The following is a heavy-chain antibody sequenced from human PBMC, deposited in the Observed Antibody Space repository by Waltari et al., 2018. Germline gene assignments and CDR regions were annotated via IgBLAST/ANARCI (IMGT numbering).Heavy chain of an antibody. J-gene: IGHJ4*02. CDR2: LSGSGATT. V-gene: IGHV3-23*02. Sequence: QLLESGGGLVQPGGSLRLSCAASGFSFGGFAMHWVRQAQGKGLEWVAGLSGSGATTYYEDSGRGRFTVSRDNSRNTVDLQMNSLRAEDTAVYYCAKAFRGYSGSYFDIWGRGTLVAVS. D-gene: IGHD5-12*01. CDR3: AKAFRGYSGSYFDI. CDR1: GFSFGGFA.